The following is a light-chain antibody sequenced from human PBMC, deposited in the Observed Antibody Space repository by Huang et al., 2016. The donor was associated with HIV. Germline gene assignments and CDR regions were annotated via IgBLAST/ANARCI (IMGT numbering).Light chain of an antibody. Sequence: IPLTQSPSSLSASVGDRVTITCRASEGIGNYLAWYQQKPGKAPKLLVYGSSTLQNGVPSRFSGTGSGTHFTLTISSLQPEDFATYYCQHLSTYPRTFGQGTKVEIK. V-gene: IGKV1-9*01. CDR3: QHLSTYPRT. CDR2: GSS. J-gene: IGKJ1*01. CDR1: EGIGNY.